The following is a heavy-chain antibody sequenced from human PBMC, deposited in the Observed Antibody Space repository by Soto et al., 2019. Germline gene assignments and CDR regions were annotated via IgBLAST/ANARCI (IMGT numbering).Heavy chain of an antibody. CDR2: IIPIFGTA. CDR3: ARGTGGRIAARLGPPFDY. J-gene: IGHJ4*02. Sequence: QVQLVQSGAEVKKPGSSVKVSCKASGGTFRSYAISWVRQAPGQGLEWMGGIIPIFGTANYAQKFQGRVTITADESTSTAYMELSSLRSEDTAVYYCARGTGGRIAARLGPPFDYWGQGTLVTVSS. D-gene: IGHD6-6*01. CDR1: GGTFRSYA. V-gene: IGHV1-69*01.